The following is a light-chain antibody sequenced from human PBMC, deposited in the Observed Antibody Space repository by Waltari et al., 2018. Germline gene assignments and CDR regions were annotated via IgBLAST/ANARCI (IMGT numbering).Light chain of an antibody. V-gene: IGLV2-23*01. CDR1: SRNVGPYNL. J-gene: IGLJ3*02. Sequence: QSALTQPASVSGSPGQSISISCIGTSRNVGPYNLVSWYQHHPGKAPKLIVFEAGKRPSGVSNRFSGSKAANTASLIISGLQADDEADYYCCSYAGSGSWVFGGGTKVTVI. CDR2: EAG. CDR3: CSYAGSGSWV.